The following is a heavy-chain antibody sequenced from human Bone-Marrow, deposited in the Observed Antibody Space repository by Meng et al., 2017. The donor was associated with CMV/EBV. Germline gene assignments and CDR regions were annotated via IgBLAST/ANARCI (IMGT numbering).Heavy chain of an antibody. V-gene: IGHV1-2*02. CDR1: GYTFTGYY. J-gene: IGHJ6*01. Sequence: ASVKVSCKASGYTFTGYYMHWVRQAPGQGLEWMGWINPNSGGTNYAQKFQGRVTMTRDTSISTAYMELSRLRSDDTAVYYCARMYSSGWYSFYYYYGMDVWGPGNTVTGAS. CDR3: ARMYSSGWYSFYYYYGMDV. CDR2: INPNSGGT. D-gene: IGHD6-19*01.